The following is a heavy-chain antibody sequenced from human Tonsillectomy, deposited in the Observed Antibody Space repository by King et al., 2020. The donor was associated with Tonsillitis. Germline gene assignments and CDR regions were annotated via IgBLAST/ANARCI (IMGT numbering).Heavy chain of an antibody. CDR1: GGSISSSSYY. V-gene: IGHV4-39*07. Sequence: QLQESGPGLVKPSETLSLTCTVSGGSISSSSYYWGWIRQPPGKGLEWIGSIYYSGSTYYNPSLKSRVTISVDTSKNQFSLKLSSVTVADTAVYYCARVSYDFWSDNNWFDPWGQGTLVTVSS. D-gene: IGHD3-3*01. CDR2: IYYSGST. J-gene: IGHJ5*02. CDR3: ARVSYDFWSDNNWFDP.